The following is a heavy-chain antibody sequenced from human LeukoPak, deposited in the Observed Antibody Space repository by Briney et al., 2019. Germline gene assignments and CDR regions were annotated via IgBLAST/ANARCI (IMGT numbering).Heavy chain of an antibody. D-gene: IGHD6-19*01. CDR3: TTDLSGWYWIPSDF. CDR2: IKSRTDGGTT. V-gene: IGHV3-15*01. Sequence: ETLSLTCTVSGGSISSYYWSWIRQPAGKGLEWVGRIKSRTDGGTTDYAAPVKGRFTVSRDDSKNTVYLQMNTLKTDDTGVYYCTTDLSGWYWIPSDFWGQGALVTVSS. J-gene: IGHJ4*02. CDR1: GGSISSYY.